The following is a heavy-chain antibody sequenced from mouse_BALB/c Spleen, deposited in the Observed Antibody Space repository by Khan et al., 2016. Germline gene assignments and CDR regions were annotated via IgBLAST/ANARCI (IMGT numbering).Heavy chain of an antibody. V-gene: IGHV1S136*01. CDR2: INPYNAGT. D-gene: IGHD2-2*01. J-gene: IGHJ2*01. Sequence: VQLQQSGPELVKPGASVKMSCKASGYTFTNYVMHWVKQKPGQGLEWIGYINPYNAGTKYNEKFKGKATLTSDRSSSTAYMELSSLTSEDSEVSYCARDYYGYDFDYWGQGTTLTVSS. CDR3: ARDYYGYDFDY. CDR1: GYTFTNYV.